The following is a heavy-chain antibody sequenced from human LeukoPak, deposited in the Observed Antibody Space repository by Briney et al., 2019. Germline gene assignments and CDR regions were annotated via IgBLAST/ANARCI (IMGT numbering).Heavy chain of an antibody. Sequence: SETLSLTCTVSGGSISSGGYYWSWIRQPPGKGLEWIGYIYHSGSTYYNPSLKNRVTISVDRSKNQFSLKLSSVTAADTAVYYCARVSGVPMVRGVIRPVAYFDYWGQGTLVTVSS. CDR3: ARVSGVPMVRGVIRPVAYFDY. CDR2: IYHSGST. CDR1: GGSISSGGYY. J-gene: IGHJ4*02. V-gene: IGHV4-30-2*01. D-gene: IGHD3-10*01.